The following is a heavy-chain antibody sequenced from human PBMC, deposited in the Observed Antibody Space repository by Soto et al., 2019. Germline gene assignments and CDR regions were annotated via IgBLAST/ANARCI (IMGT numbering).Heavy chain of an antibody. D-gene: IGHD3-22*01. Sequence: SQTLSLTCAISGDSVSSNSAARNWIRQSPSRGLEWLGRTYYRSKWYNDYAVSVKSRITINPDTSKNQFSLQLNSVTPEDTAVYYCARGRGVAPRDPYYDSSGYYDYWGQGTLVTVSS. CDR1: GDSVSSNSAA. V-gene: IGHV6-1*01. J-gene: IGHJ4*02. CDR3: ARGRGVAPRDPYYDSSGYYDY. CDR2: TYYRSKWYN.